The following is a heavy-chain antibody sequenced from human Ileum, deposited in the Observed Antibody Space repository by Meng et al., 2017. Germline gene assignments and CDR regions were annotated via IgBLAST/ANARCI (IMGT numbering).Heavy chain of an antibody. CDR2: IYHSGSA. CDR1: GDSVNTHYY. J-gene: IGHJ4*02. D-gene: IGHD6-19*01. CDR3: ARMIGSGPFDQ. V-gene: IGHV4-59*08. Sequence: SETLSLTCTVSGDSVNTHYYWSWIRQSPEKGLELIGYIYHSGSANHNPSLKSRVSISVDTSRNQFSMKLNSLTAADTAVYYCARMIGSGPFDQWGQGSLVTVSS.